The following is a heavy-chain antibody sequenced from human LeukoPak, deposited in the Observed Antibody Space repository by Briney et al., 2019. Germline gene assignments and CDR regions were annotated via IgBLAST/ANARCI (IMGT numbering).Heavy chain of an antibody. D-gene: IGHD6-13*01. Sequence: SETLSLTCAVSGYSISRSYYWGWIRQPPGKGLEWIARIYHSGSTYYNPSLKSRIIISLDTSKSQFSLKLTSVTAADAAVYYWAALAASAPGYFGYWGQGILVTVSS. J-gene: IGHJ4*01. CDR3: AALAASAPGYFGY. CDR2: IYHSGST. CDR1: GYSISRSYY. V-gene: IGHV4-38-2*01.